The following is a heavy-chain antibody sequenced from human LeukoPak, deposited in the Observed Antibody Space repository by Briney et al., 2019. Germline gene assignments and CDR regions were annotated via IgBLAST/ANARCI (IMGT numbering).Heavy chain of an antibody. D-gene: IGHD6-13*01. CDR2: IIPIFGTT. J-gene: IGHJ4*02. CDR1: GGTFITNA. Sequence: SVKVSCKASGGTFITNAISWVRQAPGQGLEWMGGIIPIFGTTNFAQKFQGRVTITADESTSTAYMELSSLRSDDTAVYYCAAAGTFEYFDYWGQGTLVTVSS. V-gene: IGHV1-69*01. CDR3: AAAGTFEYFDY.